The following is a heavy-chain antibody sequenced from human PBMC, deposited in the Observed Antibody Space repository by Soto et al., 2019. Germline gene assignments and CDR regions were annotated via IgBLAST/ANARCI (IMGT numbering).Heavy chain of an antibody. D-gene: IGHD2-15*01. CDR2: FIPILDMA. Sequence: QVQVVQSGAEVKKPESSVKVSCKPSGGTFNTYTVNWVRLAPGHGLEWMGRFIPILDMANYAQKFQDRVTITADRSTFKAYMELNSLTSDDTAVYYCEITYCRDNSCPRDFDFWGPGTRVTVSS. CDR3: EITYCRDNSCPRDFDF. J-gene: IGHJ4*02. V-gene: IGHV1-69*02. CDR1: GGTFNTYT.